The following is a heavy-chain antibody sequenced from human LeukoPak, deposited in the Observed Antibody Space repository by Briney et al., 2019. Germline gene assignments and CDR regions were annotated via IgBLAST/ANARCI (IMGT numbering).Heavy chain of an antibody. Sequence: GSLRLSCAASGFTFSSYAMSWVRQPPGKGLEWVSVFSGSGGGRYYADSVKGRFTISRDNSKNSLYLQMNNLRAEDAAVYYCAKGVDASGIYYYFYMDVWGKGTTVTVSS. CDR2: FSGSGGGR. CDR3: AKGVDASGIYYYFYMDV. J-gene: IGHJ6*03. V-gene: IGHV3-23*01. D-gene: IGHD3-16*01. CDR1: GFTFSSYA.